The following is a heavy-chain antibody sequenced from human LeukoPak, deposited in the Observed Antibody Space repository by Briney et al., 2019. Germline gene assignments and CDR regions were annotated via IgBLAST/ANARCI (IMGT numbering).Heavy chain of an antibody. CDR1: GGSISSGGYS. D-gene: IGHD1-26*01. CDR2: IYTSGST. Sequence: SETLSLTCAVSGGSISSGGYSWSWIRQPAGKGLEWIGRIYTSGSTNYNPSLKSRVTISVDTSKDQFSLKLSSVTAADTAVYYCASAEVGATTCDYWGQGTLVTVSS. CDR3: ASAEVGATTCDY. V-gene: IGHV4-61*02. J-gene: IGHJ4*02.